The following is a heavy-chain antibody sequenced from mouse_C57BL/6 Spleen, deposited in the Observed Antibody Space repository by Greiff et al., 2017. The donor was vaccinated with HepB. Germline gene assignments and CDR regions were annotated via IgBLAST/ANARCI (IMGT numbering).Heavy chain of an antibody. J-gene: IGHJ1*03. D-gene: IGHD2-2*01. CDR2: INPGSGGT. CDR1: GYAFTNYL. Sequence: VQLQESGAELVRPGTSVKVSCKASGYAFTNYLIEWVKQRPGQGLEWIGVINPGSGGTNYNEKFKGKATLTADKSSSTAYMQLSSLTSEDSAVYFCAREGVTDWYFDVWGTGTTVTVSS. V-gene: IGHV1-54*01. CDR3: AREGVTDWYFDV.